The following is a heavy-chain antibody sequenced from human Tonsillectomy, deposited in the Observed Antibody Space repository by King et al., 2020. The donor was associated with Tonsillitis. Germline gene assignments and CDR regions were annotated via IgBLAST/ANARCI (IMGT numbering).Heavy chain of an antibody. CDR1: GFTVSSNY. J-gene: IGHJ3*02. CDR2: IYSGGST. Sequence: VQLVESGGGLIQPGGSLRLSCAASGFTVSSNYMSWVRQAPGKGLEWVSVIYSGGSTYYADSVKGRFTISRDNSKNTLYLQMNSLRAEDTAVYYCARGYYDIFGLHHDAFDIWGQGTMVTGSS. D-gene: IGHD3-9*01. V-gene: IGHV3-53*01. CDR3: ARGYYDIFGLHHDAFDI.